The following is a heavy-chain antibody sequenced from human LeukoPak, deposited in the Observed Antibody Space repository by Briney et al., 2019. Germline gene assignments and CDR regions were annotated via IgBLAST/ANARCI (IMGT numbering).Heavy chain of an antibody. Sequence: GGSLRLSCAASGFTLSSYAMSWVRQAPGKGLEWVSAISGSGGSTYYADSVKGRFTISRDNSKNTLYLQMNSLRAEDTAVYYCAKIPYDSSGFDYWGQGTLVTVSS. CDR1: GFTLSSYA. CDR2: ISGSGGST. V-gene: IGHV3-23*01. D-gene: IGHD3-22*01. CDR3: AKIPYDSSGFDY. J-gene: IGHJ4*02.